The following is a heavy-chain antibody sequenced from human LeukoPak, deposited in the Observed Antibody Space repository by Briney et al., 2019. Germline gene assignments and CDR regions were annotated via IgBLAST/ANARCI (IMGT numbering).Heavy chain of an antibody. CDR3: ARGDDYSHYGEFDY. D-gene: IGHD4-11*01. CDR2: IYPGDSDT. V-gene: IGHV5-51*01. Sequence: VESPKISCKGSGYSFTSYWIGWVPQMPEKGLEWMGIIYPGDSDTRYSPSFQGQVPISADKSITTAYLQWSSLMASDTAVYYCARGDDYSHYGEFDYWVQGTLATVTS. J-gene: IGHJ4*02. CDR1: GYSFTSYW.